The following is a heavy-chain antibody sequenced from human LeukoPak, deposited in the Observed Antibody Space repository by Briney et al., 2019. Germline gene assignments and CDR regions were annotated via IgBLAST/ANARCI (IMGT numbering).Heavy chain of an antibody. CDR3: ARDESSYNWYSGVDY. J-gene: IGHJ4*02. D-gene: IGHD1-1*01. Sequence: GGSLRLSCAASGFTFGSYWMTWVRQAPGKGLEWVANIKQDGREKYYVDPVKGRFIISRDNAKNSLYLQMNSLRAEDTAVYYCARDESSYNWYSGVDYWGQGTLVTVSS. V-gene: IGHV3-7*01. CDR1: GFTFGSYW. CDR2: IKQDGREK.